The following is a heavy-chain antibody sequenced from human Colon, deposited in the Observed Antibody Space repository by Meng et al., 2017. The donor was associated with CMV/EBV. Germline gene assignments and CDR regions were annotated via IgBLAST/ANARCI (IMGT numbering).Heavy chain of an antibody. V-gene: IGHV2-70*13. D-gene: IGHD6-19*01. Sequence: SGPTLVKPTQTLTLTCTFSGFSLTTSRMAVSWVRQPPGKALEWLALIDRDDDKYYGTSLRTRLTISKDTSKNQVVLTMTNLSPLDTGTYVCARIPQWKPFSNGMDVWGQGTTVTVSS. CDR3: ARIPQWKPFSNGMDV. CDR2: IDRDDDK. J-gene: IGHJ6*02. CDR1: GFSLTTSRMA.